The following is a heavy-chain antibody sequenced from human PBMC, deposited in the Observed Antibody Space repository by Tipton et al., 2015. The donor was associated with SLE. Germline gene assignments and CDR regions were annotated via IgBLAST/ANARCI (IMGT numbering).Heavy chain of an antibody. CDR2: IKQDGSDK. V-gene: IGHV3-7*01. CDR1: GFTFSTYW. D-gene: IGHD6-13*01. Sequence: SLRLSCEASGFTFSTYWMNWVRQAPGKGLEWVASIKQDGSDKYYVDSVKGRFTISRDNANNSLFLQMNSLRAEDTAVYYCARDEYSSSWGDYYYYMDVWGTGTTVTVSS. CDR3: ARDEYSSSWGDYYYYMDV. J-gene: IGHJ6*03.